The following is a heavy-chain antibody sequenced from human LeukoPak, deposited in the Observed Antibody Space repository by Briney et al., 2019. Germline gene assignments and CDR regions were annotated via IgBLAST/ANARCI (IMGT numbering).Heavy chain of an antibody. CDR3: ARDGQGLHY. D-gene: IGHD4-11*01. J-gene: IGHJ4*02. CDR2: VTTKANNYAT. V-gene: IGHV3-73*01. Sequence: GGSLKLSCAASGFTFSGSTMHWVRQASGKGLEWVGRVTTKANNYATAYAASVKGRFTISRDDSKNTAYLQMNSLRGEDTAVYYCARDGQGLHYWGQGALVTVSS. CDR1: GFTFSGST.